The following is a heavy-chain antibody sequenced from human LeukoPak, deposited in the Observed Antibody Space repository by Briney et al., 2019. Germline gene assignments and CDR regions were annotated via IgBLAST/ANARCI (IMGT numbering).Heavy chain of an antibody. CDR2: INSDGRST. D-gene: IGHD3-9*01. V-gene: IGHV3-74*01. CDR3: VRGADTGYSSDS. Sequence: PRGSLRLSCVASGFTFSRYWMHWVRQAPGKGLVWVSRINSDGRSTNYADSVKGRFSISRDNAENTLYLQMSSLRVEDTAVYYCVRGADTGYSSDSWGQGTLVTVSS. J-gene: IGHJ4*02. CDR1: GFTFSRYW.